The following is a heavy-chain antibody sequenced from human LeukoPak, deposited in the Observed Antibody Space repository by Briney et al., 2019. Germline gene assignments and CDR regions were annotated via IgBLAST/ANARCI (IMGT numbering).Heavy chain of an antibody. CDR1: GYTFTGYY. V-gene: IGHV1-2*02. Sequence: GASVKVSCKASGYTFTGYYMHWVRQAPGQGLEWMGWINPNSGGTNYAQKFQGRVTMTRDTSISTAYMELGRLRSDDTAVYYCARDLEQRVHWFDPWGQGTLVTVSS. CDR2: INPNSGGT. J-gene: IGHJ5*02. CDR3: ARDLEQRVHWFDP. D-gene: IGHD1/OR15-1a*01.